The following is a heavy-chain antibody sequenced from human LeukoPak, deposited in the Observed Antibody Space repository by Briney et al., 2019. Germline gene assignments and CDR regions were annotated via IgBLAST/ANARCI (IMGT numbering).Heavy chain of an antibody. J-gene: IGHJ4*02. Sequence: GGSLRLSCAASGFTFSDYYMSWIRQAPGKGLEWVSYISYSSSYTNYADSVKGRFTISRDNARNSLFLQMNGLRAEDTAVYYCARGGNSVTAPENYWGQGTLVTVSS. D-gene: IGHD2-21*02. CDR3: ARGGNSVTAPENY. CDR1: GFTFSDYY. CDR2: ISYSSSYT. V-gene: IGHV3-11*05.